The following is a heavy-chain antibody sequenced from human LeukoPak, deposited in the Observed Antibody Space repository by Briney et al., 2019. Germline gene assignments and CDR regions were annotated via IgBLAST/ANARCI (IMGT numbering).Heavy chain of an antibody. D-gene: IGHD3-22*01. J-gene: IGHJ4*02. CDR1: GYTFTGYY. CDR3: ARSTGKLHYYDSSGYAGY. CDR2: INPNSGGT. Sequence: ASVEVSCKASGYTFTGYYMHRVRQAPGQGLEWMGWINPNSGGTNYAQKFQGRATMTRDTSISTAYMELSRLRSDDTAVYYCARSTGKLHYYDSSGYAGYWGQGTLVTVSS. V-gene: IGHV1-2*02.